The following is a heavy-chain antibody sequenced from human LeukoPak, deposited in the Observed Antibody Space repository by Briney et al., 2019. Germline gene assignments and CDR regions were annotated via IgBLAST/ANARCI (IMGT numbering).Heavy chain of an antibody. CDR3: TTFERVIFGVVTYYFDY. V-gene: IGHV3-30*03. J-gene: IGHJ4*02. CDR1: GFTFSSYG. CDR2: ISYDGSNK. D-gene: IGHD3-3*01. Sequence: PGGSLRLSCAASGFTFSSYGMHWVRQAPGKGLEWVAVISYDGSNKYYADSVKGRFTISRDNSKNTLYLQMNSLRAEDTAVYYCTTFERVIFGVVTYYFDYWGQGTLVTVSS.